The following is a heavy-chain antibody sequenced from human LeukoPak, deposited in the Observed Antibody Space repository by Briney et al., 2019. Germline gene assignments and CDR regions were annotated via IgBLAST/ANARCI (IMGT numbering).Heavy chain of an antibody. CDR1: GFTFSSYA. Sequence: PGGSLRLSCAASGFTFSSYAMHWVRQAPGKGLEWVAVISYDGSNKYYADSVKGRFTISRDNSKNTLYLQMNSLRPEDTAVYYCARDSIRQQLYYFDYWGQGTLVTVSS. CDR2: ISYDGSNK. D-gene: IGHD6-13*01. CDR3: ARDSIRQQLYYFDY. V-gene: IGHV3-30*04. J-gene: IGHJ4*02.